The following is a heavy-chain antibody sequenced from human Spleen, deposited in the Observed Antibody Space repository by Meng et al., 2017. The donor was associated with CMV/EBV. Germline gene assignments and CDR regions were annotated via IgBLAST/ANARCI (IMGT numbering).Heavy chain of an antibody. CDR2: TKQDGSEK. CDR1: GLTFSSYG. Sequence: GGSLRLSCAASGLTFSSYGMSWVRQAPGKGLEWVGNTKQDGSEKYYVDSVKGRFTISRDNAKNSLYLQMSSLRAEDTAVYYCARDRVAAAGYFDYWGQGNLVTVSS. D-gene: IGHD6-13*01. J-gene: IGHJ4*02. V-gene: IGHV3-7*01. CDR3: ARDRVAAAGYFDY.